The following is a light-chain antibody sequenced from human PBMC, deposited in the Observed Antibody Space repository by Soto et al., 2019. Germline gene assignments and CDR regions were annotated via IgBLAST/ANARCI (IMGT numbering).Light chain of an antibody. CDR3: QQRSNWPLT. J-gene: IGKJ4*01. CDR1: QSVTSF. Sequence: EIVLTQSPFTLSLSPGERATLSCRASQSVTSFLAWYQQKPDQAPSLLIYAVSHWATGIPARFSGSGSGTDFTLTISSPEPEDFAVYYCQQRSNWPLTFGGGTKVEIK. CDR2: AVS. V-gene: IGKV3-11*01.